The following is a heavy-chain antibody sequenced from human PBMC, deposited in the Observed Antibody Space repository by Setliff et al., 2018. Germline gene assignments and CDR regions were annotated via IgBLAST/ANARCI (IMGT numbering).Heavy chain of an antibody. D-gene: IGHD2-15*01. J-gene: IGHJ5*02. V-gene: IGHV1-69*05. CDR2: LIPMFGTP. CDR3: ARSPALLGIVYLDP. CDR1: GDSFSNYA. Sequence: SVKVSCKASGDSFSNYAISWVRQAPGQGLEWMGGLIPMFGTPGYAQKFQDRVTITTDESTSTAYMELNSLTPEDTAVYYCARSPALLGIVYLDPWGQGTQVTVS.